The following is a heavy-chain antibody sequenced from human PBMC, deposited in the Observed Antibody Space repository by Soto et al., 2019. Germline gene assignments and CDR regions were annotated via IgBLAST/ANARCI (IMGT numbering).Heavy chain of an antibody. J-gene: IGHJ4*02. CDR3: ARARCSSGQWYYFDY. V-gene: IGHV3-64*02. CDR2: ISRSGDRT. CDR1: GFTFSSYN. D-gene: IGHD2-15*01. Sequence: EVQLVESGEGLVQPGGSLRLSCAASGFTFSSYNIHWIRQSPGKGLEFVSAISRSGDRTYYADSVKGRFTITRDNSKNTVWLQMGSLRAEDMAVYYCARARCSSGQWYYFDYWGRGALVSVSS.